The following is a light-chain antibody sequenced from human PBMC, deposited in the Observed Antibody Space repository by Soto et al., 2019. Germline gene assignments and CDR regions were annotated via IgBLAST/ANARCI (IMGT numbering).Light chain of an antibody. CDR3: QSYTNSFTLPYV. V-gene: IGLV2-14*03. J-gene: IGLJ1*01. Sequence: QSVLTQPASVSGSPGQSITISCTGTSSDIGGYNYVSWYQQHPGKVPKLMIYDVSNRPSGVSDRFSGSKSGNTASLTISGLQAEDEADYYCQSYTNSFTLPYVLGTGTKVPV. CDR2: DVS. CDR1: SSDIGGYNY.